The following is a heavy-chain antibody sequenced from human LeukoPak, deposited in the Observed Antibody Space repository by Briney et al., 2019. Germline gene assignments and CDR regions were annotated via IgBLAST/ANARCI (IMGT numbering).Heavy chain of an antibody. J-gene: IGHJ4*02. Sequence: PGGSLRLSCSASGFTFSSYAMHWVRQAPGKGLEYVSAISSNGGSTYYADSVKGRFTISRDNSKNTLYLQMSSLRAEDTAVYYCVKSGYYDSSGYCLWGQGTLVTVSS. D-gene: IGHD3-22*01. CDR2: ISSNGGST. CDR1: GFTFSSYA. CDR3: VKSGYYDSSGYCL. V-gene: IGHV3-64D*09.